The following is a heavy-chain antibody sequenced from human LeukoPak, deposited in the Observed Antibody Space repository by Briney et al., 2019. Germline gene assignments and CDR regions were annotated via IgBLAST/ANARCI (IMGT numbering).Heavy chain of an antibody. CDR1: GGSITSTTYY. V-gene: IGHV4-39*07. J-gene: IGHJ6*03. CDR3: ASDRQYDSSGPEALWYYYMDV. CDR2: INNSGGT. Sequence: SETLSLTCTLSGGSITSTTYYWGWIRQPPGKGLEWIGDINNSGGTNYNPSLKSRVTISVDTSKNQFSLMLSSVTAADTAVYYCASDRQYDSSGPEALWYYYMDVWGKGTTVTVSS. D-gene: IGHD3-22*01.